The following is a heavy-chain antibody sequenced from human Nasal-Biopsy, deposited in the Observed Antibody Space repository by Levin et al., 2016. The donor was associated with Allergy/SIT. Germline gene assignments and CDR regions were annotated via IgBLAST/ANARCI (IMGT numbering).Heavy chain of an antibody. D-gene: IGHD3-16*01. J-gene: IGHJ5*02. CDR1: GSTFSNYW. CDR2: IKPDGSER. V-gene: IGHV3-7*03. Sequence: GESLKISCEASGSTFSNYWMNWVRQAPGKGLEWVANIKPDGSERRHVDSVKGRFTISRDNAKNSLYLQMNGLRADDTAVYYCVAWGTDNTWGQGTLVTVSS. CDR3: VAWGTDNT.